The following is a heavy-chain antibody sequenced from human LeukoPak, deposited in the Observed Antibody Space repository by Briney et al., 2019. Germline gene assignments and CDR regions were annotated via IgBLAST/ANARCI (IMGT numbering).Heavy chain of an antibody. CDR1: DGSINRYY. D-gene: IGHD1-26*01. J-gene: IGHJ5*02. CDR2: IHSSGDT. V-gene: IGHV4-4*09. Sequence: SETLSLTCSVSDGSINRYYWSWIRQPPGKGLEWIGYIHSSGDTHHNPSLKCRVTTSLDTSKNQFSLKLSSVTAADTAVYYYARLGSYSDHWGQGTLVTVSS. CDR3: ARLGSYSDH.